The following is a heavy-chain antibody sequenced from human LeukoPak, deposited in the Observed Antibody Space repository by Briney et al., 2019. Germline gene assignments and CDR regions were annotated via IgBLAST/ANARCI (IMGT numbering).Heavy chain of an antibody. Sequence: PSETLSLTCAVYGGSFSGYYWSWIRQPPGKGLEWIGEINRSGSTNYNPSLKSRVTISVDTSKNQFSLKLSSVTAADTAVYYCARRIGITIFGVVTSNWFDPWGQGTLVTVSS. D-gene: IGHD3-3*01. J-gene: IGHJ5*02. CDR2: INRSGST. CDR1: GGSFSGYY. CDR3: ARRIGITIFGVVTSNWFDP. V-gene: IGHV4-34*01.